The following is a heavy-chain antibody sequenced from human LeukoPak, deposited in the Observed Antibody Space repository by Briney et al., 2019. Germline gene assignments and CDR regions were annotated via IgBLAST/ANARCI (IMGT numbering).Heavy chain of an antibody. V-gene: IGHV1-69*05. CDR1: GGTSISYA. D-gene: IGHD5-18*01. CDR3: ARAPREGYRYSLLDY. CDR2: IIPIFGTA. Sequence: ASVEVSCKAPGGTSISYATSRVRQAPGQGLGRMGRIIPIFGTANSTQKFQGRVTISTDKSTSTAYLELSSLRSEDTAVYYCARAPREGYRYSLLDYWGQGTLVPVSS. J-gene: IGHJ4*02.